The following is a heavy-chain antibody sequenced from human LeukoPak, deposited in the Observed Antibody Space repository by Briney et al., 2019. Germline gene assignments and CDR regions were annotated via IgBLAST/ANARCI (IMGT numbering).Heavy chain of an antibody. J-gene: IGHJ4*02. Sequence: ASVKVSCKASGYTFTSYGISWVRQAPGQGLEWMGWISAYNGNTNYAQKLQGRATMTTDTSTSTAYMELRSLRSDDTAVYYCARDRNVWGSYRYPIDYWGQGTLVTVSS. D-gene: IGHD3-16*02. V-gene: IGHV1-18*01. CDR1: GYTFTSYG. CDR3: ARDRNVWGSYRYPIDY. CDR2: ISAYNGNT.